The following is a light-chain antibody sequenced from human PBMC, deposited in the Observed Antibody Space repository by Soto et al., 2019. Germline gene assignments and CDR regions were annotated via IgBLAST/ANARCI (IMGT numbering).Light chain of an antibody. CDR1: QSVSSGY. J-gene: IGKJ1*01. V-gene: IGKV3-20*01. Sequence: EIVLTQSPGTLSLSPGDGATLSCRASQSVSSGYLAWYQQKPGQAPRLLIYGASRRAGGIPDRFSGSGSGTDFTLSISRLVPEDFAVDWCQHYGNSPAFGQGTRVQIK. CDR2: GAS. CDR3: QHYGNSPA.